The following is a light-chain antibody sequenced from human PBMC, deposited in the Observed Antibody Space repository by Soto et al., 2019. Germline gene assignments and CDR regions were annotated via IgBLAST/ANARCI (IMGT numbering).Light chain of an antibody. CDR3: AAWDDTLNGRGV. J-gene: IGLJ2*01. CDR1: SSNIGSNT. Sequence: QSVLTQPPSASGTPGQRVTISCSGRSSNIGSNTVSWYQQLPGTAPKLLIYNNNQRPSGVPDRFSGSKSGTSASLAISGLRSEDEADYYCAAWDDTLNGRGVFGGGTKLTVL. CDR2: NNN. V-gene: IGLV1-44*01.